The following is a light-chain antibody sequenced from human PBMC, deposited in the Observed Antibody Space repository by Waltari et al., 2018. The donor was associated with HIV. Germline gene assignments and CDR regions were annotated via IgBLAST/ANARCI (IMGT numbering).Light chain of an antibody. Sequence: SYVLTQPPSVSVAPGQTARITCVGDILEPKNVHLYQQKPGQAPVLVIYDFSGRPSGIPERFSGSNAGNTATLTISRVEAGDEADYYCQVWYVITNHLIFGGGTKLTVL. CDR2: DFS. V-gene: IGLV3-21*02. CDR3: QVWYVITNHLI. J-gene: IGLJ2*01. CDR1: ILEPKN.